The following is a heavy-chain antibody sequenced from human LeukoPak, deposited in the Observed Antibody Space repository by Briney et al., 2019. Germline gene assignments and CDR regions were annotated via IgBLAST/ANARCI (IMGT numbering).Heavy chain of an antibody. CDR2: IYPGDSDT. J-gene: IGHJ3*02. CDR1: GYSFTTYW. Sequence: GESLKISCQGSGYSFTTYWIGWVRQLPGKGLEWMGIIYPGDSDTRYSPSFQGQVTISADKSISTAYLQWNSLKASDTAMYYCARRDGYGAYDIWGQGTMVTVSS. V-gene: IGHV5-51*01. D-gene: IGHD5-24*01. CDR3: ARRDGYGAYDI.